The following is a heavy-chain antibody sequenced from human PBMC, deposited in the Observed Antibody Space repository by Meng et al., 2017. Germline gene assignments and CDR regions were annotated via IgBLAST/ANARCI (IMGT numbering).Heavy chain of an antibody. CDR2: ISSSGSTI. CDR1: GFTFSSYE. CDR3: ARYQDGGYGDSPLDY. Sequence: GESLKISCAASGFTFSSYEMNWVRQAPGKGLEWVAYISSSGSTIYYADSVKGRFTISRDNAKNSLYLQMNSLRAEDTAVYYCARYQDGGYGDSPLDYWGQGTRVTVSS. D-gene: IGHD5-12*01. J-gene: IGHJ4*02. V-gene: IGHV3-48*03.